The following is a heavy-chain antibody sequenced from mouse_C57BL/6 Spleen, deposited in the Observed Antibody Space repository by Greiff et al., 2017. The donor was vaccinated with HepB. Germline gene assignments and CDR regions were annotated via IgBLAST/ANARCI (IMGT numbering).Heavy chain of an antibody. D-gene: IGHD2-5*01. CDR3: ARLGYSNYVGFAY. Sequence: VQLQQSGPELVKPGASVKIPCKASGYTFTDYNMDWVKQSHGKSLEWIGDINPNNGGTIYNQKFKGKATLTVDKSSSTAYMELRSLTSEDTAVYYWARLGYSNYVGFAYWGQGTLGTGPA. V-gene: IGHV1-18*01. J-gene: IGHJ3*01. CDR2: INPNNGGT. CDR1: GYTFTDYN.